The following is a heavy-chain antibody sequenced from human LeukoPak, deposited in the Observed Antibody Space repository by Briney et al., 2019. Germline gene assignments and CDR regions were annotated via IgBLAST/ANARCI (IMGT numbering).Heavy chain of an antibody. CDR1: GYTFTSYD. D-gene: IGHD6-19*01. Sequence: ASGKVSCKASGYTFTSYDINWVRQAPGQGVEWMGWLNPNSGITGYAQKFQGRVTMTRYPSISTAYMELSSLRSEDTAVYYCARGDRRWLAPTGYWGQGTLVTVSS. CDR2: LNPNSGIT. J-gene: IGHJ4*02. V-gene: IGHV1-8*01. CDR3: ARGDRRWLAPTGY.